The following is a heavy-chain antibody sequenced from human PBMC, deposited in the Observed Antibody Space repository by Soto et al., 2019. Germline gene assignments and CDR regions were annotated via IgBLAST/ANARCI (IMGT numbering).Heavy chain of an antibody. D-gene: IGHD1-26*01. V-gene: IGHV2-5*01. Sequence: QITLKESGPTLVKPTQTLTLTCTFSGFSLSTSGVGVGWIRQPPGKTLEWLALIYWNDDKRYSPSLKSRLTITKDTSKNQVVLTMTNMDPVDTATYYCAHIRINSGSYWGYYFDYWGQGTLVTVSS. CDR1: GFSLSTSGVG. CDR2: IYWNDDK. J-gene: IGHJ4*02. CDR3: AHIRINSGSYWGYYFDY.